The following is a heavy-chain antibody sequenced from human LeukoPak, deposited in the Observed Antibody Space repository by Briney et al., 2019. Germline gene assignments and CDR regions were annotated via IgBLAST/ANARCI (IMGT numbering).Heavy chain of an antibody. CDR2: ISSSSSYI. Sequence: GGSLRLSCAGSGFTFSSYSMNWVRQAPGKGLEWVSCISSSSSYIYYADSVKGRFTISRDNAKNSLYLQMNSLRAEDTAVYYCARLPRIPYYYYYYMDVWGKGTTVTISS. D-gene: IGHD1-14*01. CDR1: GFTFSSYS. V-gene: IGHV3-21*04. CDR3: ARLPRIPYYYYYYMDV. J-gene: IGHJ6*03.